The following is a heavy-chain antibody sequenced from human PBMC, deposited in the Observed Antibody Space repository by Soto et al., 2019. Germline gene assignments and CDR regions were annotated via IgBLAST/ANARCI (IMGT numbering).Heavy chain of an antibody. CDR1: GGSTSSHY. Sequence: SETLSLTCSVSGGSTSSHYWSWIRQPAGKGLEWIGRIYTSGSTNYNPSLKSRVTMSVDTSKNQFSLKLSSVTAADTAVYYCARWGLVGATPAFDYWGQGTLVTVSS. CDR3: ARWGLVGATPAFDY. D-gene: IGHD1-26*01. V-gene: IGHV4-4*07. J-gene: IGHJ4*02. CDR2: IYTSGST.